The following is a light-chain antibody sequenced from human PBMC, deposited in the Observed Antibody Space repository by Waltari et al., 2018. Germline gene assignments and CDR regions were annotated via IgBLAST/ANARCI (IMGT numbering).Light chain of an antibody. CDR2: DAS. J-gene: IGKJ5*01. CDR1: HYVSMR. Sequence: DIQMTQSPSSLSASVGDRVTITCQATHYVSMRLNWFQQKPGKPPKLLIYDASKLEAGVPSRFSGSGSGTYFTLTISSLEPEDFATYYCQQYESLIAFGQGTRLEIK. CDR3: QQYESLIA. V-gene: IGKV1-33*01.